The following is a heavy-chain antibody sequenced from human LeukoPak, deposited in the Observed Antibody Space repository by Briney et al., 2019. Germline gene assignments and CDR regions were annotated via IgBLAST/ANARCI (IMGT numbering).Heavy chain of an antibody. Sequence: ASVKVSCKASGYTFTGYYIHWVRQAPGQGLEWMGWINPNTGGTNYAQKFQGRVTMTRDTSISTAYMELSRLRSDDTAVYYCARDEVAVAGTGFDYWGQGNLVTVSS. V-gene: IGHV1-2*02. J-gene: IGHJ4*02. CDR1: GYTFTGYY. CDR3: ARDEVAVAGTGFDY. D-gene: IGHD6-19*01. CDR2: INPNTGGT.